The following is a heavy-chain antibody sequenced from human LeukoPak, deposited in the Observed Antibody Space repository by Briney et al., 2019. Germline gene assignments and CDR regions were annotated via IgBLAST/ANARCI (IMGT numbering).Heavy chain of an antibody. V-gene: IGHV4-39*01. CDR2: MYYSGST. CDR3: AKYCSSTSCRAQNRDWFDP. J-gene: IGHJ5*02. Sequence: SETLSLTCTVSGGSISSSCYYWGWIRQTPGKGLEWIGNMYYSGSTYYNPSLKSRVTISVDTSKNQFSLKLSSVTAADTAVYYCAKYCSSTSCRAQNRDWFDPWGQGTLVIVSS. CDR1: GGSISSSCYY. D-gene: IGHD2-2*01.